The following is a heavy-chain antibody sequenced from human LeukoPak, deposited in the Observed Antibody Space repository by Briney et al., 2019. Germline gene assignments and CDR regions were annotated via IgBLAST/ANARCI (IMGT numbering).Heavy chain of an antibody. V-gene: IGHV3-23*01. CDR3: AKDPTAYYFDY. Sequence: GGSLRLSCEASGFTFSSYAMSWVRQAPGKGLGWVSTISGIGGSTNYADPVKGRFTISRDNSKNTLYLQMNTLRVEDTAVYYCAKDPTAYYFDYWGQGTLVTVSS. CDR1: GFTFSSYA. J-gene: IGHJ4*02. CDR2: ISGIGGST. D-gene: IGHD4-17*01.